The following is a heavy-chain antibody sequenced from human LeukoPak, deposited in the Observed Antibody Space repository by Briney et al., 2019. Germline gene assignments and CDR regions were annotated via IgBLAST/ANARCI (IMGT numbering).Heavy chain of an antibody. J-gene: IGHJ6*03. CDR3: ARETSQKGAHYMDV. CDR1: GGSISGYY. D-gene: IGHD3-16*01. V-gene: IGHV4-59*01. Sequence: SETLSLTCTVSGGSISGYYWSWIGQPPGKGLKWIGYIYYSGSTSYSPSLRSRVTISVDTSKNQFSLKLSSVTAADTAVYYCARETSQKGAHYMDVWGKGTTVTISS. CDR2: IYYSGST.